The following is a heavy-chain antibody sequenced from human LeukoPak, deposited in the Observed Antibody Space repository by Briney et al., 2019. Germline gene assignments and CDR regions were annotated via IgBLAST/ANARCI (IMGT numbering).Heavy chain of an antibody. V-gene: IGHV3-23*01. J-gene: IGHJ4*02. Sequence: PGGSLRLSCAASGFTFSSYEMNWVRQAPGKGLEWVSAISGSGGSTYYADSVKGRFTISRDNSKNTLYLQMNSLRAEDTAVYYCAKTPNYDFWSGYFDYWGQGTLVTVSS. CDR3: AKTPNYDFWSGYFDY. CDR1: GFTFSSYE. CDR2: ISGSGGST. D-gene: IGHD3-3*01.